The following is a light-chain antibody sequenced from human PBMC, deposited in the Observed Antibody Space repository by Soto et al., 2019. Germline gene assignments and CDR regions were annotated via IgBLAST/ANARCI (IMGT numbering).Light chain of an antibody. CDR1: SSDVGSYNL. CDR2: EGT. Sequence: QSALTQPASVSGSPGQSITISCTGTSSDVGSYNLVSWYQQHPGKAPKLMIYEGTKRPSGVSNRFSGSKSGHTASLTIAGLQAEDEADYYCCSFATGGTSGYVFGGGTKVTAL. CDR3: CSFATGGTSGYV. J-gene: IGLJ1*01. V-gene: IGLV2-23*01.